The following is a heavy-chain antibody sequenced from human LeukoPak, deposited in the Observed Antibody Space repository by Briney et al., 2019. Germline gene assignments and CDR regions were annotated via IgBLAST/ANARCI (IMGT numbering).Heavy chain of an antibody. D-gene: IGHD6-19*01. Sequence: LSLTCAVHGASFSDYSWSWVRQAPGKGLEWVGFIRSKAYGGTTEYAASVKGRFTISRDDSKSIAYLQMNSLKTEDTAVYYCTRDLDSSGWYWDYWGQGTLVTVSS. CDR2: IRSKAYGGTT. J-gene: IGHJ4*02. CDR3: TRDLDSSGWYWDY. V-gene: IGHV3-49*04. CDR1: GASFSDYS.